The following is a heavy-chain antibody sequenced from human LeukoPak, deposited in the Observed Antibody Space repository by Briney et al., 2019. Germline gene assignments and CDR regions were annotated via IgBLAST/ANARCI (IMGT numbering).Heavy chain of an antibody. D-gene: IGHD3-3*01. CDR1: GYTFNSYV. Sequence: ASVKVSCKASGYTFNSYVISWVRQAPGQGLEWMGWINTYNGNTNYAQKLQGRVTMTTDTSTRTAYMELRSLRSDDRAMYYCARTRAGDFWSGYYGIDYWGQGTLVTVSS. V-gene: IGHV1-18*01. CDR2: INTYNGNT. J-gene: IGHJ4*02. CDR3: ARTRAGDFWSGYYGIDY.